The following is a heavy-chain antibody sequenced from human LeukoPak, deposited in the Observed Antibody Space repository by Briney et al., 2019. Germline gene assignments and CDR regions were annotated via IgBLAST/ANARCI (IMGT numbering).Heavy chain of an antibody. CDR3: AREESIVGGMDV. J-gene: IGHJ6*04. D-gene: IGHD2-15*01. CDR2: IWYDGSNK. CDR1: RFTFSSYG. V-gene: IGHV3-33*01. Sequence: GRSLRLSCAASRFTFSSYGMHWVRQAPGKGLEWVAVIWYDGSNKYYADSVKGRFTISRDNSKNTLYLQMNSLRAEDTAVYYCAREESIVGGMDVWGKGTTVTVSS.